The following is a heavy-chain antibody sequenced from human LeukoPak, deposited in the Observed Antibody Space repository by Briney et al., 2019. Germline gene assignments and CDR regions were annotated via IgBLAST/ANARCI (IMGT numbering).Heavy chain of an antibody. CDR3: ARENDSSGCD. J-gene: IGHJ4*02. CDR2: IYYSGST. Sequence: PSETLSLTCTVSGGSISSSSYYWGWIRQPPGKGLEWIGSIYYSGSTYYNPSLKSRVTISVDTSKNQFTLKLSSVTAADTAVYYCARENDSSGCDWGQGTLVTVSS. D-gene: IGHD3-22*01. CDR1: GGSISSSSYY. V-gene: IGHV4-39*06.